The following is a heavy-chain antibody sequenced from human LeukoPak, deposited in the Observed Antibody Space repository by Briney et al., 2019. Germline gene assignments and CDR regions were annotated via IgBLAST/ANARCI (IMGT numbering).Heavy chain of an antibody. CDR2: ISGSDGNT. CDR3: AKSRSSSSTSCYNY. Sequence: GGSLRLSCAASGFIFSSYAMSWVRQAPGKGLEWVSPISGSDGNTFYAESVKGRFTISRDNSQNTLYLEMNSLRADDTAMYYCAKSRSSSSTSCYNYWGRGTLVTVSS. J-gene: IGHJ4*02. CDR1: GFIFSSYA. D-gene: IGHD2-2*02. V-gene: IGHV3-23*01.